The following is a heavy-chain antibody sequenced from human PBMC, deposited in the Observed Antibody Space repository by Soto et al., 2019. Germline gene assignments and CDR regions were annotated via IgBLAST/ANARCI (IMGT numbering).Heavy chain of an antibody. Sequence: QVQLVESGGGVVQPGGSLRLSCAASGLIFSGYGMHWVRQAPGTGLEWVAVISFEGSKKYYANSVEGRFTISRDNSKNTLFLQMNSLRAEDTAVYYCAKGGSSSARYFDRWGQGALVTVSS. CDR1: GLIFSGYG. D-gene: IGHD6-6*01. V-gene: IGHV3-30*18. J-gene: IGHJ5*02. CDR2: ISFEGSKK. CDR3: AKGGSSSARYFDR.